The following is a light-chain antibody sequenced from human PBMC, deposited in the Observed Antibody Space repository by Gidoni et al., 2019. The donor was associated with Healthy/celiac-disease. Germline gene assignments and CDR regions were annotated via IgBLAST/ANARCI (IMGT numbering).Light chain of an antibody. J-gene: IGKJ5*01. CDR2: DAP. CDR1: QSISSY. V-gene: IGKV1-39*01. Sequence: DIQMTQYPSSLSASVGDRVTITCRASQSISSYLNWYQQQPGKAPKILIYDAPSLQSGVASRFSGSGSGTDFTLTISSLQPEDFATYYCQQSYSTPHTFGQGTRLEIK. CDR3: QQSYSTPHT.